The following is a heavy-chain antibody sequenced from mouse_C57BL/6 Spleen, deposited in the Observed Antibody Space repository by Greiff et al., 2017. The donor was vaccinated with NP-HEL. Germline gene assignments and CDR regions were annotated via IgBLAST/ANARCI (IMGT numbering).Heavy chain of an antibody. CDR3: ARLDYGYDPGFAY. V-gene: IGHV5-15*01. CDR1: GFTFSDYG. D-gene: IGHD2-2*01. J-gene: IGHJ3*01. CDR2: ISNLAYSI. Sequence: EVHLVESGGGLVQPGGSLKLSCAASGFTFSDYGMAWVRQAPRKGPEWVAFISNLAYSIYYADTVTGRFTISRENAKNTLYLEMSSLRSEDTAMYYCARLDYGYDPGFAYWGQGTLVTVSA.